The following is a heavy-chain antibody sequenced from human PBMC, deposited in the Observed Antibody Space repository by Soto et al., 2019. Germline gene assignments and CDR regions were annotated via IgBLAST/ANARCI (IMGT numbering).Heavy chain of an antibody. CDR1: GYTVTGYY. V-gene: IGHV1-2*02. CDR3: ASRTTGWDYHGMDV. D-gene: IGHD1-7*01. Sequence: ASVKVSCKAAGYTVTGYYMHWVRQAPGQGLEWMGRINPDNGGTNYAQRFQGRVTMTRATSISTAYMELGSLRSDDTAVYYCASRTTGWDYHGMDVWGQGTTVTVSS. J-gene: IGHJ6*02. CDR2: INPDNGGT.